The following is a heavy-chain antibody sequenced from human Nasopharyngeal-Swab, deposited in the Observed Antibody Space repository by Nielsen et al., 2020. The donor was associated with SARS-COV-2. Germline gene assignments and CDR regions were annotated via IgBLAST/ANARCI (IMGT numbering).Heavy chain of an antibody. CDR1: GGSISSSSYY. D-gene: IGHD4-23*01. CDR2: IYYSGST. CDR3: ARQLMYGGKRGIWFDP. V-gene: IGHV4-39*01. J-gene: IGHJ5*02. Sequence: SETLSLTCTVSGGSISSSSYYWGWIRQPPGKGLEWIGSIYYSGSTYYNPSLKSRVTISVDTSKNQFSLKLSSVTAADTAVYYCARQLMYGGKRGIWFDPWGQGTLVTVSS.